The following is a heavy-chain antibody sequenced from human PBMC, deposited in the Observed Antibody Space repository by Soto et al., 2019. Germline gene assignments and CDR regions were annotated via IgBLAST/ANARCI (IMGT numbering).Heavy chain of an antibody. J-gene: IGHJ6*02. CDR3: ARMGDVPYYYYGMDV. CDR1: GYTFTRSG. Sequence: QVQLVQSGAEVKKPGASVKVSCKASGYTFTRSGISWVRQAPGQGLEWMGWINGYNGNTNYTQKIQGRITMTTDTPTSTAYMELRSPRSDDTAVYYCARMGDVPYYYYGMDVWGQGTTVIVSS. CDR2: INGYNGNT. V-gene: IGHV1-18*01. D-gene: IGHD3-16*01.